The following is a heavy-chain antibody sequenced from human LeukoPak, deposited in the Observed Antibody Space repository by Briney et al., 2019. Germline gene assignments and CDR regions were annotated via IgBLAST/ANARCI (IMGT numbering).Heavy chain of an antibody. Sequence: GGSLRLSCAASGFTVSSNYMSWVRQAPGKRLEWVSVIYSGGSTYYADSVKGRFTISRDNSKNTLYLQMNSLRAEDMAVYYCARERGQGSVGYYGMDVWGQGTTVTVSS. V-gene: IGHV3-66*01. CDR2: IYSGGST. J-gene: IGHJ6*02. CDR3: ARERGQGSVGYYGMDV. CDR1: GFTVSSNY. D-gene: IGHD2-15*01.